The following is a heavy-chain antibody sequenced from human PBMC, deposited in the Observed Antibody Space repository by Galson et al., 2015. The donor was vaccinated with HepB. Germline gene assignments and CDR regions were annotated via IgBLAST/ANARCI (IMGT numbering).Heavy chain of an antibody. CDR3: ATDRVVGRGSYYGSGIPFDY. CDR2: INPNSGGT. Sequence: SVKVSCKASGYTFTGYYMHWVRQAPGQGLEWMGWINPNSGGTNYAQKFQGRVTMTEDTSTDTAYMELSSLRSEDTAVYYCATDRVVGRGSYYGSGIPFDYWGQGTLVTVSS. CDR1: GYTFTGYY. J-gene: IGHJ4*02. V-gene: IGHV1-2*02. D-gene: IGHD3-10*01.